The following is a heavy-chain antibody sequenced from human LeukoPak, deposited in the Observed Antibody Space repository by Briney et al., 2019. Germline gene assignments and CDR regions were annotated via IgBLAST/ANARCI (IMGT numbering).Heavy chain of an antibody. CDR2: IRYDGSNK. Sequence: AGTLRLSCAGSGFTFSSYGMHWVRQAPGKGLKWVAFIRYDGSNKYYADSVKGRFTISRDNSKNTLYLQMNSLRAEDTAVYYCAKSYCGGDCYSFDYWGQGTLVTVSS. J-gene: IGHJ4*02. D-gene: IGHD2-21*01. CDR3: AKSYCGGDCYSFDY. CDR1: GFTFSSYG. V-gene: IGHV3-30*02.